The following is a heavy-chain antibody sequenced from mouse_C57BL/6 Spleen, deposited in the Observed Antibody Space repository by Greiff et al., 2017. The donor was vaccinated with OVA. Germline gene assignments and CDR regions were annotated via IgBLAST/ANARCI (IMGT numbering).Heavy chain of an antibody. J-gene: IGHJ1*03. CDR3: ARIYYGNYFDV. CDR2: ISYDGSN. D-gene: IGHD2-1*01. Sequence: ESGPGLVKPSQSLSLTCSVTGYSITSGYYWNWIRQFPGNKLEWMGYISYDGSNNYNPSLKNRISITRDTSKNKFYLKLNSVTTEDTATYYCARIYYGNYFDVWGTGTTVTVSS. CDR1: GYSITSGYY. V-gene: IGHV3-6*01.